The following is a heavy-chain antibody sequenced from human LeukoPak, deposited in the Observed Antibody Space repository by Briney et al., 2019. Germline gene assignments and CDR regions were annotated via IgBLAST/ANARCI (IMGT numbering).Heavy chain of an antibody. CDR3: ASRPADTTWYGVFDY. V-gene: IGHV4-59*11. D-gene: IGHD3-10*01. CDR1: GASIDSHY. J-gene: IGHJ4*02. Sequence: SETPSLTCSVSGASIDSHYWSWIRQSPGKGLEWIGYVFNGGSTNYNPSLNSRVTMSLDTSRAQFSLRLSSVTAADTAIYYCASRPADTTWYGVFDYWSQGTLVTVSS. CDR2: VFNGGST.